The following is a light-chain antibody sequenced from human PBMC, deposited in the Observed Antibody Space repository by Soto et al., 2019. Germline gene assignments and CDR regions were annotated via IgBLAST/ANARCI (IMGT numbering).Light chain of an antibody. Sequence: SSELTQPPSVSVAPGKTARITCGGTNIGSKSVHWYQQKPGQAPVLVIYYDSDRPSGIPERFSGSNSGNTATLTISRVEAGDEADYYCQVWDSSSDHLNYVFGTGTKLTVL. CDR2: YDS. J-gene: IGLJ1*01. CDR1: NIGSKS. V-gene: IGLV3-21*04. CDR3: QVWDSSSDHLNYV.